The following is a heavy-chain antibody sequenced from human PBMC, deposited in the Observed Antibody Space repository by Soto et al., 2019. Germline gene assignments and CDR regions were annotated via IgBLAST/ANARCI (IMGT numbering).Heavy chain of an antibody. V-gene: IGHV4-28*03. Sequence: SETLSLTCAVSGYSISSSNWWGWIRQPPGKGLEWIGYIYYSGTTYYNPSLKSRVTMSVDTSKNQFSLKLSSVTAADTAVYYCARDFTDSSGPTLGMGVWGQGTTVTVSS. D-gene: IGHD6-19*01. CDR2: IYYSGTT. J-gene: IGHJ6*02. CDR3: ARDFTDSSGPTLGMGV. CDR1: GYSISSSNW.